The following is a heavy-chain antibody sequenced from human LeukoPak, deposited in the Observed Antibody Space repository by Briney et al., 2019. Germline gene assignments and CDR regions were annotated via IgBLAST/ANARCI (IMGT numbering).Heavy chain of an antibody. CDR2: ISGSSSYI. CDR1: GFTFSTYN. Sequence: GGSLRLSCAASGFTFSTYNMNWVRQAPGKGLEWVSSISGSSSYIYYADSVKGRFSISRDNAKNSLYLQMNSLRAEDTAVYYCARDELELWYMDVWGKGTTVTVSS. CDR3: ARDELELWYMDV. D-gene: IGHD1-1*01. J-gene: IGHJ6*03. V-gene: IGHV3-21*01.